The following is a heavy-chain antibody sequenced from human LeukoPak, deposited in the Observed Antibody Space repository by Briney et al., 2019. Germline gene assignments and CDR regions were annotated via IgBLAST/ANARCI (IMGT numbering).Heavy chain of an antibody. D-gene: IGHD5-24*01. CDR1: GFTFCSYG. Sequence: GRSLRLSCAASGFTFCSYGMHWVRQAPGKGLEWVVVIWYVGSNKYYADSVKGRFTISRNNSKNTLYLQMTSLRAEDTAVYYCARDRDVYNRPFDYWGQGTLVTVSS. V-gene: IGHV3-33*01. CDR3: ARDRDVYNRPFDY. CDR2: IWYVGSNK. J-gene: IGHJ4*02.